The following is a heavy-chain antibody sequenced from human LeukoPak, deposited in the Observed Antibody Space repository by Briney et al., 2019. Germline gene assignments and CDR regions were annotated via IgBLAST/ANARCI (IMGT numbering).Heavy chain of an antibody. CDR1: GGSISSYY. J-gene: IGHJ4*02. CDR2: IYTSGGT. Sequence: SETLSLTCTVSGGSISSYYWSCIRQPAGKGLEWIGRIYTSGGTNYNPSLKSRVTMSVDTSKNQFSLKLSSVTAADTAVYYCARGPYGGKSMYYFDSWGQGTLVTVSS. CDR3: ARGPYGGKSMYYFDS. D-gene: IGHD4-23*01. V-gene: IGHV4-4*07.